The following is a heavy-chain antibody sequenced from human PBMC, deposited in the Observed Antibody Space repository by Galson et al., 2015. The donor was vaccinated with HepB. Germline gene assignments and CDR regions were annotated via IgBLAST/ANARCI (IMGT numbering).Heavy chain of an antibody. CDR1: GYTFTSYG. V-gene: IGHV1-18*01. CDR3: ARDEDKKLEYSSSPEDYGMDV. J-gene: IGHJ6*02. CDR2: ISAYNGNT. Sequence: SVKVSCKASGYTFTSYGISWVRQAPGQGLEWMGWISAYNGNTIYAQNLQGRVTMTTDTSTSTAYMELRSLRSDDTAVYYCARDEDKKLEYSSSPEDYGMDVWGQGTTVTVSS. D-gene: IGHD6-6*01.